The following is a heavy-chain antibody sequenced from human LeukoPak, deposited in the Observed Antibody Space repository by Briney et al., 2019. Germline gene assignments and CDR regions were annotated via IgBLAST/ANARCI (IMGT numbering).Heavy chain of an antibody. CDR3: AREYYYDSSGYYSDY. CDR1: GFTFSSYA. D-gene: IGHD3-22*01. Sequence: GGSLRLSCAASGFTFSSYAMSWVRQAPGKGLEWVSAISCSGGSTYYADSVKGRFTISRDNSKNTLYLQMNSLRPEDMAVYYCAREYYYDSSGYYSDYWGQGTLGTISS. CDR2: ISCSGGST. J-gene: IGHJ4*02. V-gene: IGHV3-23*01.